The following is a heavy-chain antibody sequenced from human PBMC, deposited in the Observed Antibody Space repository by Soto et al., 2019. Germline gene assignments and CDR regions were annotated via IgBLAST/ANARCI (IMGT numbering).Heavy chain of an antibody. V-gene: IGHV3-30*03. J-gene: IGHJ6*02. CDR3: ARDSRKLTGDVFGMDV. CDR1: GFTFSSYG. CDR2: ISYDGSNK. Sequence: GGSLRLSCAASGFTFSSYGMHWVRQAPGKGLEWVAVISYDGSNKYYADSVKGRFTISRDNSKNTLYLQMNSLRAEDTAVYYCARDSRKLTGDVFGMDVWGQGTMVTVSS. D-gene: IGHD7-27*01.